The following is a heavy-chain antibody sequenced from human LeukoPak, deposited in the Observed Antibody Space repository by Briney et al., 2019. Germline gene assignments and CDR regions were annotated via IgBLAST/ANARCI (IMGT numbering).Heavy chain of an antibody. CDR3: ALVGAALGY. Sequence: VASVKVSCKASEYTFTGYYLHWVRQAPGQGLEWMGWINPNSGGTKYAQKFQGRVTMTRDTSISTAYMELSGLTSDDTAVYYCALVGAALGYWGQGTPVTVSS. CDR1: EYTFTGYY. D-gene: IGHD1-26*01. CDR2: INPNSGGT. V-gene: IGHV1-2*02. J-gene: IGHJ4*02.